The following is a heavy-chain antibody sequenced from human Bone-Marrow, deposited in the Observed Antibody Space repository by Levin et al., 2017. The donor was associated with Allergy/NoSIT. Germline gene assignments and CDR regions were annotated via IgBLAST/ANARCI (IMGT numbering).Heavy chain of an antibody. CDR2: VYNSGNT. CDR3: ASTSYWLAFDY. J-gene: IGHJ4*01. Sequence: NPSETLSLTCTVSGGSISTYYWSWIRQPPGKGLEWIGCVYNSGNTNYNPSLQSRVTISVDTSKNQFSLKLSSVTAADTALYYCASTSYWLAFDYWGQGSLVTVSS. CDR1: GGSISTYY. D-gene: IGHD6-19*01. V-gene: IGHV4-4*08.